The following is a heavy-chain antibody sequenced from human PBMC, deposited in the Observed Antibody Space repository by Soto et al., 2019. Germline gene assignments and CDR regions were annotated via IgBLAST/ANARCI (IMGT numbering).Heavy chain of an antibody. J-gene: IGHJ4*02. CDR3: AIYPATYSSGSCTHY. V-gene: IGHV3-20*01. CDR2: INWNGGST. D-gene: IGHD6-19*01. Sequence: GGSLRLSCAASGFTFDDYGMSWVRQAPGKGLEWVSGINWNGGSTGYADSVKGRFTISRDNAKNSLYLQMNSLRAEDTALYHCAIYPATYSSGSCTHYLDEALLITVPQ. CDR1: GFTFDDYG.